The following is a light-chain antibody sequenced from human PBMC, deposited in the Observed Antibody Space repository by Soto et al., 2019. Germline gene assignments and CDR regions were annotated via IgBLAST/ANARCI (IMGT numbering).Light chain of an antibody. Sequence: QSVLTQPASVSGSPGQSITISCTGTSSDVGGYNYVPWYRQHPGKAPKLMIYDVSNRPSGVSNRFSGSKSGNTASLTISGLQAEDEADYYCSSYTSSSTPYVFGTGTKVTVL. CDR1: SSDVGGYNY. CDR2: DVS. CDR3: SSYTSSSTPYV. J-gene: IGLJ1*01. V-gene: IGLV2-14*01.